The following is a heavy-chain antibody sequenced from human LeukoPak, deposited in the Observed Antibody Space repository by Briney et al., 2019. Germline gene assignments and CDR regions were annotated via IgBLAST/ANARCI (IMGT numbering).Heavy chain of an antibody. Sequence: GGSLRLSCAASGFTFSSYTMSWVRQAPGKGLEWVSSISSSSSYIYYADSVKGRFTISRDNAKNSLYLQMNSLRAEDTAVYYCARDNLHCSSTSCYDWFDPWGQGTLVTVSS. CDR1: GFTFSSYT. CDR2: ISSSSSYI. D-gene: IGHD2-2*01. J-gene: IGHJ5*02. CDR3: ARDNLHCSSTSCYDWFDP. V-gene: IGHV3-21*01.